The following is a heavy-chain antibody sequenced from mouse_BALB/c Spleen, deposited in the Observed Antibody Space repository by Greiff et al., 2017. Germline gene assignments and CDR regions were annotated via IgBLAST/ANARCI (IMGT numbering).Heavy chain of an antibody. V-gene: IGHV3-2*02. D-gene: IGHD2-10*02. J-gene: IGHJ2*01. CDR1: GYSITSDYA. CDR3: ARSGYTQYGNYFDY. CDR2: ISYSGST. Sequence: DVQLQESGPGLVKPSQSLSLTCTVTGYSITSDYAWNWIRQFPGNKLEWMGYISYSGSTSYNPSLKSRISITRDTSKNQFFLQLNSVTTEDTATYYCARSGYTQYGNYFDYWGQGTTLTVSS.